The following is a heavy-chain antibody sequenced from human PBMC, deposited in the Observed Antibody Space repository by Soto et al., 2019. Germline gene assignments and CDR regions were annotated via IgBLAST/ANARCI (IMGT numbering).Heavy chain of an antibody. D-gene: IGHD6-19*01. CDR2: INAGNGNT. V-gene: IGHV1-3*01. CDR3: AVGLGFVAGTRGDY. Sequence: ASVKVSCKASGYTFTSYAMHWVRQAPGQRLEWMGWINAGNGNTKYSQKFQGRVTITRDTSASTAYMELSSLRSEDTAVYYCAVGLGFVAGTRGDYWGQGTLVTVSS. J-gene: IGHJ4*02. CDR1: GYTFTSYA.